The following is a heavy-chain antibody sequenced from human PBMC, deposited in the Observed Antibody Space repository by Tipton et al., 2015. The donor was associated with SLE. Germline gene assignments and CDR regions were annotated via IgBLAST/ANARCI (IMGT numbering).Heavy chain of an antibody. Sequence: QSGPEVKKPGASVKVSCKASGYTFTSYDINWVRQATGQGLEWMGWMNPNSGNTGYAQKFQGRVTMTRNTSISTAYMELSRLRSEDTAVYYCARREGILWGRGFDYWGQGTLVTVSS. CDR3: ARREGILWGRGFDY. V-gene: IGHV1-8*01. CDR1: GYTFTSYD. CDR2: MNPNSGNT. J-gene: IGHJ4*02. D-gene: IGHD2-21*01.